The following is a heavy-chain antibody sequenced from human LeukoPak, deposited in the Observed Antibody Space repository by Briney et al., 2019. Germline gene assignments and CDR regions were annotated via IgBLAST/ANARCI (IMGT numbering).Heavy chain of an antibody. J-gene: IGHJ4*02. D-gene: IGHD4-17*01. Sequence: SETLSHTCTVSGGSISSYYWSWIRQPPGKGLEWIGYIYYSGSTNYNPSLKSRVTISVDTSKNQFSLKLSSVTAADTAVYYCARRAPNPPTGYFDYWGQGTLVTVSS. CDR2: IYYSGST. CDR1: GGSISSYY. CDR3: ARRAPNPPTGYFDY. V-gene: IGHV4-59*08.